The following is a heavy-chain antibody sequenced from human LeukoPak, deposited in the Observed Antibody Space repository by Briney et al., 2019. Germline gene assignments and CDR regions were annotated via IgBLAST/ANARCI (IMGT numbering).Heavy chain of an antibody. Sequence: SETLSLTCTVSGGSISSYYWSWIRQPPGKGLEWIGYIYYSGSTNYNPSLKSRVTISVDTSKNQFSLKLSSVTAADTAVYYCARATAMVKGYNWFDPWGQGTLVTVSS. D-gene: IGHD5-18*01. V-gene: IGHV4-59*01. CDR2: IYYSGST. CDR3: ARATAMVKGYNWFDP. CDR1: GGSISSYY. J-gene: IGHJ5*02.